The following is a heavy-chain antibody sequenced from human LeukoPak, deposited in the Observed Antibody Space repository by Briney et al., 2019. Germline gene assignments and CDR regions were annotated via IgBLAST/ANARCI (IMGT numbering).Heavy chain of an antibody. V-gene: IGHV3-23*01. CDR1: GFTFSSYG. CDR2: ISGSGVTT. Sequence: GGSLRLSCAASGFTFSSYGMSWVRQAPGKGLEWISGISGSGVTTYYTDSVKGRFTISRDNSKNTLYLQMNSLRADDTAVYYCARQGTTVTMLGPEGSWGQGTLVTVSS. J-gene: IGHJ5*02. CDR3: ARQGTTVTMLGPEGS. D-gene: IGHD4-17*01.